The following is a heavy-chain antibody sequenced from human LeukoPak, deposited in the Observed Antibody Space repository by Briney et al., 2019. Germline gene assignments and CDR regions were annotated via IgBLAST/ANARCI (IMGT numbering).Heavy chain of an antibody. V-gene: IGHV1-18*04. D-gene: IGHD3-22*01. Sequence: ASVKVSCKASGYTFTSYGISWVRQAPGQGLEWMGWISAYNGNTNYAQKLQGRVTMTTDTSTSTAYMELRSLRSDDTAVYYCARAGVEYDSSGYYDYWGQGTLVTVSP. CDR3: ARAGVEYDSSGYYDY. J-gene: IGHJ4*02. CDR1: GYTFTSYG. CDR2: ISAYNGNT.